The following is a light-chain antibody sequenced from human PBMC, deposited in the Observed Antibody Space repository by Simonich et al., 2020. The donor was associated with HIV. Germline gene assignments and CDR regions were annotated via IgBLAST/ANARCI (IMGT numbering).Light chain of an antibody. CDR3: QQYYDSPYT. CDR2: WAS. Sequence: DIVMTQSPDSLAVTLGERANINCKSSQSLLYSSNNKNSLAWYQQKPGQPPKLLIYWASTRESGVPDRCSGRGSGTDFTLTISSLQAEDVAVYYCQQYYDSPYTFGQGTKLEIK. CDR1: QSLLYSSNNKNS. J-gene: IGKJ2*01. V-gene: IGKV4-1*01.